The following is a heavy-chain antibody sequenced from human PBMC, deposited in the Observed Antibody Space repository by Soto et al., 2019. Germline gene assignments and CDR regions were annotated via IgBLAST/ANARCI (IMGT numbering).Heavy chain of an antibody. CDR2: IYTSGST. CDR3: ARVGVAAAGHNWFDP. V-gene: IGHV4-4*07. D-gene: IGHD6-13*01. CDR1: GGSISSYY. Sequence: SETLSLTCTVSGGSISSYYWSWIRQPAGKGLEWIGRIYTSGSTNYNPSLKSRVTMSVDTSKSQFSLKLSSVTAADTAVYYCARVGVAAAGHNWFDPWGQGTLVTVSS. J-gene: IGHJ5*02.